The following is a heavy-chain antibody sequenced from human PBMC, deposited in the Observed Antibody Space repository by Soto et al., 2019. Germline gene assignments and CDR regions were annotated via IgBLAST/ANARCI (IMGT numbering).Heavy chain of an antibody. D-gene: IGHD6-19*01. CDR1: VYIFTNNY. CDR2: INPSGDGT. CDR3: AREPPSTGLYDY. J-gene: IGHJ4*02. V-gene: IGHV1-46*01. Sequence: GASVKVSCKAFVYIFTNNYMHWVRQAPGQGLEWVGVINPSGDGTSYAQKFQGRVTVTRDTSTSTYYLELSSLRSDDTAFYYCAREPPSTGLYDYWGQGALVTVSS.